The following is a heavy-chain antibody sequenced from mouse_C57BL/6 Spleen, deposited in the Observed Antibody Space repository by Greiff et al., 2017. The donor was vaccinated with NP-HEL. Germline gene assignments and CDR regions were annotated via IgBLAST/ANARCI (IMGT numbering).Heavy chain of an antibody. CDR1: GYTFTSYW. CDR2: IDPSDSYT. Sequence: QVQLQQPGAELVMPGASVKLSCKASGYTFTSYWMHWVKQRPGQGLEWIGEIDPSDSYTNYNQKFKGKSTLTVDKSSSTAYMQLSSLTSEDSAVYYCARLFGLVRDDYWGQGTTLTVSS. J-gene: IGHJ2*01. CDR3: ARLFGLVRDDY. D-gene: IGHD2-14*01. V-gene: IGHV1-69*01.